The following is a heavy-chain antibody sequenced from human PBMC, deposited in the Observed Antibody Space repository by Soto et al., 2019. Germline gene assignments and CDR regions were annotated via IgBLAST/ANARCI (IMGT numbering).Heavy chain of an antibody. CDR3: ARESTVTTGFY. CDR2: ISSSSSYI. V-gene: IGHV3-21*01. J-gene: IGHJ4*02. CDR1: GFTFSSYS. D-gene: IGHD4-17*01. Sequence: EVQLVESGGGLVKPGGPLRLSCAASGFTFSSYSMNWVRQAPGKGLEWVSSISSSSSYIYYADSVKGRFTISRDNAKNSLYLQMNSLRAEDTAVYYCARESTVTTGFYWGQGTLVTVSS.